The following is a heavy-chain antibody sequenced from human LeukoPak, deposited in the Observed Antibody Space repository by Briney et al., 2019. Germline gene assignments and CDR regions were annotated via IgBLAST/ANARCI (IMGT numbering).Heavy chain of an antibody. D-gene: IGHD4-17*01. CDR1: GYTFTSSD. J-gene: IGHJ4*02. CDR2: MNHNSDNT. Sequence: ASVTVSCKASGYTFTSSDINWLRQATGQGLEWMGWMNHNSDNTGYTQKFQVRGTMTRNTSISTAYMELSSLRSEDRAVYYCARGRMRDCGDGRGFDYWGQGTLVTVSS. CDR3: ARGRMRDCGDGRGFDY. V-gene: IGHV1-8*01.